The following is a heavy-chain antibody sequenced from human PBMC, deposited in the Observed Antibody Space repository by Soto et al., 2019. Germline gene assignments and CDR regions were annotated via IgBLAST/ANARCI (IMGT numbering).Heavy chain of an antibody. D-gene: IGHD6-25*01. CDR2: IYYSGST. Sequence: PSETLSLTCTVSRGSISSGTNYWAWIRQPPGKGLEWIANIYYSGSTFYNPSLKSRVTISLDTSKNQFSLKLRSVTAADTDVYYCARHEAGWYFDSWGQGTLVTVSS. CDR1: RGSISSGTNY. V-gene: IGHV4-39*01. J-gene: IGHJ4*02. CDR3: ARHEAGWYFDS.